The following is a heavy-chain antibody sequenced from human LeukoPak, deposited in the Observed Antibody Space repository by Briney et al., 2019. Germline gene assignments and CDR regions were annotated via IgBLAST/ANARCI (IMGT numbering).Heavy chain of an antibody. D-gene: IGHD3-10*01. Sequence: GGSLRLSCAVSGFTFSSYSMNWVRQAPGKGLEWVSAISGSSSNKSYADSVKGRFTISRDNAKNPLYLQMNSLRAEETAVYYCARESQGSGSYYNLFDYWGQGTLVTVSS. CDR3: ARESQGSGSYYNLFDY. J-gene: IGHJ4*02. V-gene: IGHV3-21*01. CDR2: ISGSSSNK. CDR1: GFTFSSYS.